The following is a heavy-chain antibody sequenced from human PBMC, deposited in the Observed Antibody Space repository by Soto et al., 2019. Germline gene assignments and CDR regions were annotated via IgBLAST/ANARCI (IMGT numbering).Heavy chain of an antibody. J-gene: IGHJ6*02. Sequence: QVQLVQSGAEVKKPGASVKVSCKASGYTFTAYHMHWVRQAPGQGLEWMGWINPNSGGTNYAQKFQGWVTMTRDTSISTAYMELSRLRSDDTAVYYCARVVAAAGTPYYGRDVWGQGTTVIVSS. V-gene: IGHV1-2*04. CDR2: INPNSGGT. CDR1: GYTFTAYH. D-gene: IGHD6-13*01. CDR3: ARVVAAAGTPYYGRDV.